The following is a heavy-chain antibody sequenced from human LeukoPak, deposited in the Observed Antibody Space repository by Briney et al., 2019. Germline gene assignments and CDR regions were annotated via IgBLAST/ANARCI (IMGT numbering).Heavy chain of an antibody. CDR3: ARDFEIGPDYSDTSGFDY. CDR2: IYHSGTP. V-gene: IGHV4-59*12. CDR1: GGSISSYY. Sequence: SETLSLTCTVSGGSISSYYWSWIRQPPGKGLEWIGSIYHSGTPYFNPSLRSRVTILVDTSKNQFSLNLRSVTAADTAVYYCARDFEIGPDYSDTSGFDYWGQGTLVTVSS. D-gene: IGHD3-22*01. J-gene: IGHJ4*02.